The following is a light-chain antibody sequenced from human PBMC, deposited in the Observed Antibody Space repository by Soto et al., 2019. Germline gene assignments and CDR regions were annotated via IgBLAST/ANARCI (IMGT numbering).Light chain of an antibody. CDR3: GSHAGNSNLV. CDR1: SSDVGPYNY. V-gene: IGLV2-8*01. Sequence: QSALTQPASVSGSPGQSITISCTGTSSDVGPYNYVSWYQQHPGKAPKLVIYEVTKRPSGVPDRFSGSKSGNTASLTVSGLQAEDEADYYCGSHAGNSNLVFGGGTKLTVL. J-gene: IGLJ3*02. CDR2: EVT.